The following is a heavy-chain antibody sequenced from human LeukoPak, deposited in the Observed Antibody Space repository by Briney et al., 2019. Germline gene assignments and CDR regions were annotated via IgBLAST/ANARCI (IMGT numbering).Heavy chain of an antibody. CDR3: AKDQLGGSGWLYYGMDV. Sequence: GTSLRLSCAASGFIFSSYGMHWVRQAPGKGLEWVAVISYVGSNKYYADSVKGRFTISRDNSKNTLYLQMNSLRAEDTAVYYCAKDQLGGSGWLYYGMDVWGQGTTVTVSS. CDR2: ISYVGSNK. D-gene: IGHD6-19*01. V-gene: IGHV3-30*18. J-gene: IGHJ6*02. CDR1: GFIFSSYG.